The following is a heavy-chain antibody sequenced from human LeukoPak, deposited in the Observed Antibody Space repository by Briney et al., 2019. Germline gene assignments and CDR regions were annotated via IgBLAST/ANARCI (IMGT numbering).Heavy chain of an antibody. V-gene: IGHV3-23*01. CDR2: ISGSGGST. CDR1: GFTFSSHA. D-gene: IGHD3-22*01. J-gene: IGHJ4*02. CDR3: AKDVDYDSSGSPFDY. Sequence: GGSLRLSCAASGFTFSSHAMSWVRQAPGKGLEWVSAISGSGGSTYYADSVKGRFTISRDNSKNTLYLQMNSLRAEDTAVYYCAKDVDYDSSGSPFDYWGQGTLVTVSS.